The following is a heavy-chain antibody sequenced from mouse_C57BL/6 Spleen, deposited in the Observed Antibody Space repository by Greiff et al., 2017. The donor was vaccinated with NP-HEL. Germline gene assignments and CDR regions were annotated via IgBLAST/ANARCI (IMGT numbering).Heavy chain of an antibody. CDR2: IHPNSGST. CDR1: GYTFTSYW. V-gene: IGHV1-64*01. CDR3: ARDYYGYDVAY. J-gene: IGHJ3*01. Sequence: QVQLQQPGAELVKPGASVKLSCKASGYTFTSYWMHWVKQRPGQGLEWIGMIHPNSGSTNYNEKFTSTAPLTVDKSTSTAYMQLSSLTSEDSAVYYCARDYYGYDVAYWGKGTLVTVSA. D-gene: IGHD2-2*01.